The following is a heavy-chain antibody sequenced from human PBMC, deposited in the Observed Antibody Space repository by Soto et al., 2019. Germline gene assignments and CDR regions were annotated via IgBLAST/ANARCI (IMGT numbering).Heavy chain of an antibody. Sequence: PSETVSLTCSVSGGSISVSYWSWIRQSPGKGLEWLGYVYYTGSTNYSPSLRSRVSISVDTSKNEFSLRLSSVTAADTAVYFCARSVAVPGAHTDYRCQGSPVSVSS. J-gene: IGHJ4*02. CDR2: VYYTGST. CDR3: ARSVAVPGAHTDY. D-gene: IGHD3-3*01. CDR1: GGSISVSY. V-gene: IGHV4-59*01.